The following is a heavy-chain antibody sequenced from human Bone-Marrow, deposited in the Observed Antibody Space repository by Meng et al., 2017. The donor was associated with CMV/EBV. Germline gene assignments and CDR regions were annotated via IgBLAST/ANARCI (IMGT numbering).Heavy chain of an antibody. D-gene: IGHD4-17*01. J-gene: IGHJ6*02. CDR2: IKSKTDGGTT. CDR3: AKSGGHDYAYHGMDV. CDR1: GFTFSNAW. Sequence: GESLKISCAASGFTFSNAWMSWVRQAPGKGLEWVGRIKSKTDGGTTDYAAPVKGRFTISRDNAKNSLYLQMNSLRVEDTALYYCAKSGGHDYAYHGMDVWGQGTTVTVSS. V-gene: IGHV3-15*05.